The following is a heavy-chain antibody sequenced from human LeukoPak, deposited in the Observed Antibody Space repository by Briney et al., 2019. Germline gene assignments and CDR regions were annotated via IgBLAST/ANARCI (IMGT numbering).Heavy chain of an antibody. V-gene: IGHV1-2*02. CDR1: GDTFTGYY. D-gene: IGHD6-19*01. CDR3: AREVVAVAGAFDI. Sequence: GASVKVFCKASGDTFTGYYMYWVRQAPGQGLEWMGWINPNSGGTIYAQKFQGRVTMTRDTSISTAYMELSRLRSDDTAVYYCAREVVAVAGAFDIWGQGTMVTVSS. CDR2: INPNSGGT. J-gene: IGHJ3*02.